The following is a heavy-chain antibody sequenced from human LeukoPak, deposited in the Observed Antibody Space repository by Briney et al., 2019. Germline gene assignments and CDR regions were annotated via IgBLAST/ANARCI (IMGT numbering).Heavy chain of an antibody. CDR3: ARPGYYDFWSGFGAAFDI. V-gene: IGHV3-21*01. J-gene: IGHJ3*02. CDR1: GFTFSSYS. Sequence: GGSLRLFCAASGFTFSSYSMNWVRQAPGKGLEWVSSISSSSSYIYYADSVKGRFTISRDNAKNSLYLQMNSLRAEDTAVYYCARPGYYDFWSGFGAAFDIWGQGTMVTVSS. D-gene: IGHD3-3*01. CDR2: ISSSSSYI.